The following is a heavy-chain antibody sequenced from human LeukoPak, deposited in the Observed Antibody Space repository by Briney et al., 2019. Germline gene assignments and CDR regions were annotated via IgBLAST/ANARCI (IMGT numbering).Heavy chain of an antibody. D-gene: IGHD3-3*01. CDR2: IKVDGSEK. V-gene: IGHV3-7*03. CDR1: GFIFSNYW. J-gene: IGHJ5*02. CDR3: AKDRSLVGSDFWSGYPRNWFDP. Sequence: VQPGGSLRLSCGASGFIFSNYWMSWVRQAPGKGLEWVANIKVDGSEKYYVDSVKGRFTISRDNTKNSLYLQMSSLRAEDTAVYYCAKDRSLVGSDFWSGYPRNWFDPWGQGTLVTVSS.